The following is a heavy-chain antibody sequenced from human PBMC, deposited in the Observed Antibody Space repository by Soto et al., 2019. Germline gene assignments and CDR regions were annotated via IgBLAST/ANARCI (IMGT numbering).Heavy chain of an antibody. J-gene: IGHJ6*02. D-gene: IGHD2-2*01. CDR3: VDPVPAPTHYDYYDMDV. V-gene: IGHV3-23*01. Sequence: EVQLLESGGGLVQPGGSLRLSCVASGFTFSYYTMSWVRQAPGKGLEWVSGISNSGDTIYYADSVKGLFTISRHNFHHTQYQQINSLRDDDTAVYDCVDPVPAPTHYDYYDMDVWGQETTVSVSS. CDR1: GFTFSYYT. CDR2: ISNSGDTI.